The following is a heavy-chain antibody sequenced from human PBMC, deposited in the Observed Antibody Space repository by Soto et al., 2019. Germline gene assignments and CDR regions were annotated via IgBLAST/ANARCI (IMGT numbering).Heavy chain of an antibody. D-gene: IGHD3-10*01. CDR2: INTNTGNP. Sequence: ASVKVSCKASGYTFTSYAMNWVRQAPGQGLEWMGWINTNTGNPTYAQGFTGRFVFSLDTSVSTAYLQICSLKAEDTAVYYCARTYYGSVGYYYYMDVWGKGTTVTVSS. CDR3: ARTYYGSVGYYYYMDV. CDR1: GYTFTSYA. V-gene: IGHV7-4-1*01. J-gene: IGHJ6*03.